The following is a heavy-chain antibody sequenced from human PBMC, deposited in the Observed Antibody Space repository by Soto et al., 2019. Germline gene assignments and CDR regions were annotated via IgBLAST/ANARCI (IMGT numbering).Heavy chain of an antibody. CDR3: ARGDGSGSLGLPHNNWFDP. Sequence: QVQLVESGGGVVQPGRSLRLSCAASGFTFSSYAMHWVRQAPGKGLEWVAVISYDGSNKYYADSVKGRFTISRDNSKNTLYLQMNRLRAEDTAVYYCARGDGSGSLGLPHNNWFDPWGQGTLVTVSS. V-gene: IGHV3-30-3*01. CDR2: ISYDGSNK. CDR1: GFTFSSYA. D-gene: IGHD3-10*01. J-gene: IGHJ5*02.